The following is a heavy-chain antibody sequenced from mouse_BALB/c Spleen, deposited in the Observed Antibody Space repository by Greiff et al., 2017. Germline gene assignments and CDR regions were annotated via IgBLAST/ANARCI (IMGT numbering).Heavy chain of an antibody. Sequence: VQLQQSGAELVRPGTSVKISCKASGYTFTNYWLGWVKQRPGHGLEWIGDIYPGGGYTNYNEKFKGKATLTADTSSSTAYMQLSSLTSEDSAVYFCARFTTAYYAMDYWGQGTSVTVSS. D-gene: IGHD1-2*01. CDR2: IYPGGGYT. CDR3: ARFTTAYYAMDY. CDR1: GYTFTNYW. V-gene: IGHV1-63*02. J-gene: IGHJ4*01.